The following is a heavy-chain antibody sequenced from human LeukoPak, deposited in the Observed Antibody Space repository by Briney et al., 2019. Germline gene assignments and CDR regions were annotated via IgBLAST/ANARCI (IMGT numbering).Heavy chain of an antibody. V-gene: IGHV3-53*01. D-gene: IGHD1-26*01. CDR1: DFTVISNS. CDR3: ATESYGGA. CDR2: TYSSGST. Sequence: QPGGSLRLSCAASDFTVISNSMSWVRQAPGKGLEWVSVTYSSGSTHYADSVKGRFTISRDSSKNTLYLQMNSLRAEDTAVYYCATESYGGAWGQGTLVTVSS. J-gene: IGHJ4*02.